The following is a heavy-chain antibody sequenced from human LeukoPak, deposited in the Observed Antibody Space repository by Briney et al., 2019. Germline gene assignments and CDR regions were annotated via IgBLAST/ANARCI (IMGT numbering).Heavy chain of an antibody. J-gene: IGHJ4*02. CDR2: IIPIFGTA. D-gene: IGHD3-3*01. CDR1: GGTFSSYA. V-gene: IGHV1-69*05. CDR3: ARSKLTYDFWSGSLYYFDY. Sequence: ASVKVSCKASGGTFSSYAISWVRQAPGQGLEWMGRIIPIFGTANYAQKFQGRVTITTDESTSTAYMELSSLRSDDTAVYYCARSKLTYDFWSGSLYYFDYWGQGTLVTVSS.